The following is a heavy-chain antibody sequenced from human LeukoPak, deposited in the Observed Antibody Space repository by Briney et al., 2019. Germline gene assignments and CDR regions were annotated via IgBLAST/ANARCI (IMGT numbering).Heavy chain of an antibody. V-gene: IGHV4-39*07. D-gene: IGHD3-10*01. CDR1: GGSISSSSYY. J-gene: IGHJ5*02. Sequence: SETLSLTCTVSGGSISSSSYYWGWIRQPPGKGLEWIGSIYYSGSTYYNPSLKSRVTISVDTSKNQFSLKLSSVTAADTAVYYCARAPTMVRGVIEGNWFDPWGQGTLVTVSS. CDR2: IYYSGST. CDR3: ARAPTMVRGVIEGNWFDP.